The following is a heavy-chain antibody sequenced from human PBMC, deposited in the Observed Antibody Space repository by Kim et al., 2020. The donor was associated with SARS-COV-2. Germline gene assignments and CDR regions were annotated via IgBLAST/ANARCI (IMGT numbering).Heavy chain of an antibody. D-gene: IGHD5-12*01. CDR1: GFTFSDYY. Sequence: GGSLRLSCAASGFTFSDYYMSWIRQAPGKGLEWVSYISSSGSTIYYADSVKGRFTISRDNAKNSLYLQMNSLRAEDTAVYYCARDLLGYNAEIQNGLKSSIPGRLDYWGQGTLVTVSS. J-gene: IGHJ4*01. CDR2: ISSSGSTI. V-gene: IGHV3-11*01. CDR3: ARDLLGYNAEIQNGLKSSIPGRLDY.